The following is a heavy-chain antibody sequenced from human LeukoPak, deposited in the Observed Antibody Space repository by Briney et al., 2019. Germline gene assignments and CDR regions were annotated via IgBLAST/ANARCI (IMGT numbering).Heavy chain of an antibody. CDR2: ISSSSSYI. CDR1: GFTFSSYS. V-gene: IGHV3-21*01. J-gene: IGHJ5*02. CDR3: ARDNIVVVPAAMTAHNWFDP. D-gene: IGHD2-2*01. Sequence: GGSLRLSCAASGFTFSSYSMNWVRRAPGKGLEWVSSISSSSSYIYYADSVKGRFTISRDNAKNSLYPQMNSLRAEDTAVYYCARDNIVVVPAAMTAHNWFDPRGQGTLVTVSS.